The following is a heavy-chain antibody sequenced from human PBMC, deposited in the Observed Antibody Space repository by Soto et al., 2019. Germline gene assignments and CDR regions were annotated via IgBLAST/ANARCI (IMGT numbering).Heavy chain of an antibody. Sequence: ASVKVSCKASGYTFTSYYIHWVRQAPGQGLEWMGIINPSGGSTSYAQKFQGRVTMTRDTSTSTVYMELSSLRSEDTAVYYCARANYAIFPYYYFAYWGQGTLVTVSS. V-gene: IGHV1-46*03. CDR3: ARANYAIFPYYYFAY. CDR2: INPSGGST. D-gene: IGHD4-4*01. CDR1: GYTFTSYY. J-gene: IGHJ4*02.